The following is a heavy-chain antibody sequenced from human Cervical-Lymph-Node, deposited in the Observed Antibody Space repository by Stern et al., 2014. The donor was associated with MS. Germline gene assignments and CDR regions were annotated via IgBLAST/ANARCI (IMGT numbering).Heavy chain of an antibody. CDR2: ISAYTGNT. Sequence: VQLVESGAEVKKPGASVKVSCKASGYTFTSYGISWVRQAPGQGLEWMGWISAYTGNTNYAQKVQGRVTITTDTSTSTAYMELRSLRSDDTAVYYCARIRGRYCSGGSCYSGNWFDPWGQGTLVTVSS. J-gene: IGHJ5*02. D-gene: IGHD2-15*01. V-gene: IGHV1-18*01. CDR3: ARIRGRYCSGGSCYSGNWFDP. CDR1: GYTFTSYG.